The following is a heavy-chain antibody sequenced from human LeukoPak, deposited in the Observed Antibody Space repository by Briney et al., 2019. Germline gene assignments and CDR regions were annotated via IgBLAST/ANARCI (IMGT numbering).Heavy chain of an antibody. Sequence: GASVKVSCKASGYSFGIFGISWVRQAPGQGLEWMGWISANNGNTNYAQKFQGRVTMATDTSTSTAYMELRSLRSDDTAIYYCARVGVVVPAAWFDPWGQGTLVTVSS. V-gene: IGHV1-18*01. CDR3: ARVGVVVPAAWFDP. D-gene: IGHD2-2*01. CDR2: ISANNGNT. J-gene: IGHJ5*02. CDR1: GYSFGIFG.